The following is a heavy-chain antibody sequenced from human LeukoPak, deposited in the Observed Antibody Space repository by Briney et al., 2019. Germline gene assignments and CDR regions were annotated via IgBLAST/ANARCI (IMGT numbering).Heavy chain of an antibody. D-gene: IGHD3-10*01. Sequence: PGGSLRLSCAASGFTFSSYAMSWVRQAPGKGLEWVSAISGSGGSTYYADSVKGRFTISRDNSKNTLYLQMNSLRAEDTAVYYCAKDYYGSGSYSDAFDIWGQGTMVTVSS. V-gene: IGHV3-23*01. CDR2: ISGSGGST. CDR1: GFTFSSYA. J-gene: IGHJ3*02. CDR3: AKDYYGSGSYSDAFDI.